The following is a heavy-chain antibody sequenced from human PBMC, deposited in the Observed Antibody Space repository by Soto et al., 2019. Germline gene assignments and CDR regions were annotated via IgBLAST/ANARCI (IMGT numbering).Heavy chain of an antibody. Sequence: QDQLVQSGVEVKKPGASVKVSCKASGYSFTNYGITWVRQAPGQGFEWMGWISAYNGNTKYAQKLQGRATMTTDASTSTASLELRSLTSDDTAVYYCARDRGVAPPVAGNTHYYYYMDVWGKGTTVTVSS. CDR3: ARDRGVAPPVAGNTHYYYYMDV. CDR1: GYSFTNYG. D-gene: IGHD6-19*01. V-gene: IGHV1-18*01. J-gene: IGHJ6*03. CDR2: ISAYNGNT.